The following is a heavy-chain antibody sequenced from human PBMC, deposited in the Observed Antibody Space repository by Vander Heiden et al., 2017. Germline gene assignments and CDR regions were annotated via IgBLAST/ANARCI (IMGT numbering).Heavy chain of an antibody. D-gene: IGHD3-22*01. CDR3: TTVRVNYYDRGY. Sequence: EVQLVESGGGLVKPGGSLRLSCAASGFTFSNAWMSWVRQAPGRGLEWVGRIKSKTDGGTTDYAAPVKGRFTSSRDDSKNTLYLQMNSLKTEDTAVYYCTTVRVNYYDRGYWGQGPLVTLAS. J-gene: IGHJ4*02. V-gene: IGHV3-15*01. CDR2: IKSKTDGGTT. CDR1: GFTFSNAW.